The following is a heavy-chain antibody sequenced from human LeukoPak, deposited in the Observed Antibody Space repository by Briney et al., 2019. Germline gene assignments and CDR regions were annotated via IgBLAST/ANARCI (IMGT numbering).Heavy chain of an antibody. CDR1: GGSISSYY. D-gene: IGHD5-24*01. J-gene: IGHJ5*02. Sequence: PSETLSLTCTVSGGSISSYYWSWIRQPPGKGLEWIGYIYYSGSTNYNPSLKSRVTISVDTSKNQFSLKLSSVTAADTAVYYCARGHVRWLQLYWFDPWGQGTLVTVSS. CDR3: ARGHVRWLQLYWFDP. CDR2: IYYSGST. V-gene: IGHV4-59*12.